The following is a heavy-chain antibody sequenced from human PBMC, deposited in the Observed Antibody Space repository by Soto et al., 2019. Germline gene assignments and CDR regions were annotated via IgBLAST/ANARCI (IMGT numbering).Heavy chain of an antibody. CDR3: AKSPGYYDSSGYFLVPFDY. CDR1: GFTFSSYA. J-gene: IGHJ4*02. Sequence: LRLSCAASGFTFSSYAMSWVRQAPGKGLEWVSAISGSGGSTYYADSVKGRFTISRDNSKNTLYLQMNSLRAEDTAVYYCAKSPGYYDSSGYFLVPFDYWGQGTLVTVSS. D-gene: IGHD3-22*01. CDR2: ISGSGGST. V-gene: IGHV3-23*01.